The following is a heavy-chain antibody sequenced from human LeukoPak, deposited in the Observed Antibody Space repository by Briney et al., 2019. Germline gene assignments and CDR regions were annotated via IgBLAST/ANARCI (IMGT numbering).Heavy chain of an antibody. J-gene: IGHJ3*02. V-gene: IGHV3-21*06. CDR2: ISSSSSYI. D-gene: IGHD3-9*01. CDR1: GFTFSSYT. CDR3: ARDTYDILTGYYKWAFDI. Sequence: KPGGSLRLSCAASGFTFSSYTMNWVRQAPGKGLEWVSSISSSSSYIYYADSAKGRFTISRDNAKNSLYLQMNSLRAEDTAVYYCARDTYDILTGYYKWAFDIWGQGTMVTVSS.